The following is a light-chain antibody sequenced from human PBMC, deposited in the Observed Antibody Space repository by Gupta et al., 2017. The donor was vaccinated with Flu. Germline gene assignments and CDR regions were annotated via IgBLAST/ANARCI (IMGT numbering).Light chain of an antibody. V-gene: IGLV2-14*01. Sequence: QSALTQPAPVSGSPGPPITISCTGTSSDVGNSDYVSWYQQDPGKAPKLLIYDVSNRPSGVSSRFSGSKSGNTASLTISGLQAEDETEYYCSSYTSTTTFYVFGTGTKVTVL. CDR3: SSYTSTTTFYV. CDR1: SSDVGNSDY. J-gene: IGLJ1*01. CDR2: DVS.